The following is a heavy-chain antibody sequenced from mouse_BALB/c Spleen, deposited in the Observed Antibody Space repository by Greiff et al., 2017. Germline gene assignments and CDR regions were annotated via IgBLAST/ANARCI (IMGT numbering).Heavy chain of an antibody. CDR1: GFTFSSYA. V-gene: IGHV5-6-5*01. CDR3: ARGDGYYEDFDV. D-gene: IGHD2-3*01. CDR2: ISSGGST. J-gene: IGHJ1*01. Sequence: EVQLVESGGGLVKPGGSLKLSCAASGFTFSSYAMSWVRQTPEKRLEWVASISSGGSTYYPDSVKGRFTISRDNARNILYLQMSSLRSEDTAMYYCARGDGYYEDFDVWGAGTTVTVSS.